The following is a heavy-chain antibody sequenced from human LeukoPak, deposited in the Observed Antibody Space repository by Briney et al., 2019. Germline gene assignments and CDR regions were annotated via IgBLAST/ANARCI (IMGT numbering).Heavy chain of an antibody. CDR1: GFTFSSYA. J-gene: IGHJ4*02. Sequence: GGSLRLSCAAPGFTFSSYAMSWVRQAPGKGLEWVSAISGSGGSTYYADSVKGRFTISRDNSKNTLYLQMNSLSAEDTAVYSCAKERNRGYCSSTSCLSIDYWGQGTLVTVSS. V-gene: IGHV3-23*01. CDR2: ISGSGGST. CDR3: AKERNRGYCSSTSCLSIDY. D-gene: IGHD2-2*01.